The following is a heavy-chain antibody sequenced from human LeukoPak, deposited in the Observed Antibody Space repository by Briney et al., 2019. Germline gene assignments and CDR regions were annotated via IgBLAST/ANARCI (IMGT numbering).Heavy chain of an antibody. V-gene: IGHV3-74*01. CDR1: GFTFSNYW. J-gene: IGHJ4*02. CDR2: ISSDESIT. Sequence: GGSLRLSCAASGFTFSNYWMHWVRQAPGKGMVWVSRISSDESITSYADSVKGRFTISRDNAKNTLFLQMNGLRAADTAVYYCAGVSLSSVCLSSWGQGILVTVAS. CDR3: AGVSLSSVCLSS. D-gene: IGHD6-19*01.